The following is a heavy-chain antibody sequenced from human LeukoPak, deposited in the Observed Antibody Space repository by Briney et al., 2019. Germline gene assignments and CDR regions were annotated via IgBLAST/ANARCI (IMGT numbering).Heavy chain of an antibody. D-gene: IGHD6-19*01. CDR1: GYSFTTYW. V-gene: IGHV5-51*01. CDR3: ARPDSSGWFQIDY. Sequence: GESLKISCKGSGYSFTTYWIGWVRQMPGKGPEWMGIIYPGDSDTRYSPSFQGQVTISVDKSTTTAYLRWSSLKASDTAMYYCARPDSSGWFQIDYWGQGTLVTVSS. J-gene: IGHJ4*02. CDR2: IYPGDSDT.